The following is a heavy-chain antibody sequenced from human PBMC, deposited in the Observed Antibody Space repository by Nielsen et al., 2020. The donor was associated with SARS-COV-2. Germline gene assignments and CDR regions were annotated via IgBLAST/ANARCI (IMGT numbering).Heavy chain of an antibody. D-gene: IGHD2-2*01. CDR1: GFTFSSYG. CDR2: IWYDGSNK. J-gene: IGHJ6*03. Sequence: GGSLRLSCAASGFTFSSYGMPWVRQAPGKGLEWVAVIWYDGSNKYYADSVKGRFTISRDNSKNTLYLQMNSLRAEDTAVYYCAREYQLPGYYYYYYMDVWGKGTTVTVSS. CDR3: AREYQLPGYYYYYYMDV. V-gene: IGHV3-33*01.